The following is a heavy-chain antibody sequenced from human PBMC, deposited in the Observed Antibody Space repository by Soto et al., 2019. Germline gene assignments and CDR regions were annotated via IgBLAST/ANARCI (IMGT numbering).Heavy chain of an antibody. CDR2: ISGYNGDT. D-gene: IGHD2-8*01. V-gene: IGHV1-18*01. Sequence: QGHLVQSGAEVKKPGTSVKVSCKASAYTFTRYGISWVRQAPGQGLEWMGWISGYNGDTNYAQNLQGRVTMTIDTSTSTAYMELRSLTSDCTAVYYCAKNGQPPYYYYGLDVWGQGTTVTVSS. CDR1: AYTFTRYG. CDR3: AKNGQPPYYYYGLDV. J-gene: IGHJ6*02.